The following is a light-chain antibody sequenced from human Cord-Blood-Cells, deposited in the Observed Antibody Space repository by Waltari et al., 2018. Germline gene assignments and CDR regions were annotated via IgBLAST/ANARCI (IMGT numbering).Light chain of an antibody. J-gene: IGLJ3*02. CDR3: AAWDDSLNGPV. V-gene: IGLV1-44*01. CDR1: SSNIGSNT. Sequence: QSVLTQPPSASGPPGPRVTISRSGSSSNIGSNTVNWYQQPPGTAPKLLTDINNQRPSGVPSRCSCSKSGTSASLAISGRQSEDEADYYGAAWDDSLNGPVFGGGTKLTVL. CDR2: INN.